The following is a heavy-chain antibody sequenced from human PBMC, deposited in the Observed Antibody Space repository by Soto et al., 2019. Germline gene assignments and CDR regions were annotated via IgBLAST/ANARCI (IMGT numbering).Heavy chain of an antibody. CDR3: ARGRLGNSIAFDY. CDR2: INHSGSP. Sequence: PLQILSLTSKVSTGSSFGHSYYCAWIRQPPGKGLEWIGTINHSGSPYYNPSLKSRVTISVDTSKNQFSLKLSSVTAADTAVYYCARGRLGNSIAFDYWGQGTLVTVSS. D-gene: IGHD1-7*01. J-gene: IGHJ4*02. V-gene: IGHV4-39*07. CDR1: TGSSFGHSYY.